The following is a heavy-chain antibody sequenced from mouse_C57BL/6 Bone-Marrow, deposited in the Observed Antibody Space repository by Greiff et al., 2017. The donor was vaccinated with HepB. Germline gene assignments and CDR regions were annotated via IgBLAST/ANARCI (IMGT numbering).Heavy chain of an antibody. CDR2: IYPGSGNT. D-gene: IGHD1-1*01. J-gene: IGHJ2*01. CDR1: GYTFTDYY. V-gene: IGHV1-76*01. Sequence: QVQLQQSGAELVRPGASVKLSCKASGYTFTDYYINWVKQRPGQGLEWIARIYPGSGNTYYNEKFKDKATLTADKSSSTAYMQLSSLTYEDSAVYYCARELLRSERDYWGQGTTLTVSS. CDR3: ARELLRSERDY.